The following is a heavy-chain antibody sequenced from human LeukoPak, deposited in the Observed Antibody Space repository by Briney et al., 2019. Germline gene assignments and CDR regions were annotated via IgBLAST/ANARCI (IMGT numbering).Heavy chain of an antibody. V-gene: IGHV3-13*01. D-gene: IGHD3-10*01. J-gene: IGHJ6*02. CDR3: ARGLNNYYGSGSYYGYYYGMDV. Sequence: GGSLRLSCAASGFTFSSYDMHWVRQATGKGLEWVSAIGTAGDTYYPGSVKGRFTISRENAKNSLYLQMNSLRAGDTAVYYCARGLNNYYGSGSYYGYYYGMDVWGQGTTVTVS. CDR2: IGTAGDT. CDR1: GFTFSSYD.